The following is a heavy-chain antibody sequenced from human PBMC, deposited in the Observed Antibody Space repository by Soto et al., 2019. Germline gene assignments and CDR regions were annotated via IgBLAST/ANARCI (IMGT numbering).Heavy chain of an antibody. CDR1: GGTFSSYA. D-gene: IGHD2-2*01. CDR3: ARSQGSSTSFEIYYSYCYGMGV. V-gene: IGHV1-69*01. CDR2: IIHISDTT. J-gene: IGHJ6*01. Sequence: QVQLVQSGAEVKKPGSSVKVSCKASGGTFSSYAISWVRQAPGQGLEWMGGIIHISDTTNYAHKFQGRVTITADESTRTAYMGVRSRRSEETAVYYCARSQGSSTSFEIYYSYCYGMGVWGQGTRVTVSS.